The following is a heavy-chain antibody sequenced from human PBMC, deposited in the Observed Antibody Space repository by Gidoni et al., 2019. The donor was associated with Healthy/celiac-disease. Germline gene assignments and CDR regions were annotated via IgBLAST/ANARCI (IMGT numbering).Heavy chain of an antibody. J-gene: IGHJ4*02. V-gene: IGHV3-23*01. CDR3: AKDAACCYYDRSGYPFDY. CDR2: IRGSGGST. D-gene: IGHD3-22*01. CDR1: GFPFGTFA. Sequence: EVQLLESGGCLVQPGWSLGLSCSASGFPFGTFAQSWVRQAPGKRLGWVSAIRGSGGSTYYADSVKGRFTISRDNSKNALYLQMNSLRAEDTAVYYCAKDAACCYYDRSGYPFDYWGQGTLVTVSS.